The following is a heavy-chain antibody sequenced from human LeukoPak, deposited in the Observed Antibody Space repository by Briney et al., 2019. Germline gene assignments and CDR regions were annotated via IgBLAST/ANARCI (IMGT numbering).Heavy chain of an antibody. D-gene: IGHD2-8*01. CDR2: ISSSSSYI. CDR3: AKAGCTNIVCYLNS. Sequence: GGSLRLSCAASGFTFSSYSMNWVRQAPGKGLEWVSSISSSSSYIYYADSVKGRFTISRDNAKNTLYLQMNSLRAEDTAIYYCAKAGCTNIVCYLNSWGQGTLVTVSS. CDR1: GFTFSSYS. J-gene: IGHJ4*02. V-gene: IGHV3-21*04.